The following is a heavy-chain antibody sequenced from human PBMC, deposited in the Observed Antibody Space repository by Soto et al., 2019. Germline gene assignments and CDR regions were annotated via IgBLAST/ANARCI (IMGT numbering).Heavy chain of an antibody. CDR3: ARRSPSIAARRGMYDYYGMDG. CDR2: IIPIFGTA. CDR1: GGTFSSYA. Sequence: QVQLVQSGAEVKKPGSSVKVSCKASGGTFSSYAISWVRQAPGQGLEWMGGIIPIFGTANYAQKLQGRVTINADNSTSTAYMEVSSLRSADTDVYSCARRSPSIAARRGMYDYYGMDGCGQGTTVIVSS. D-gene: IGHD6-6*01. V-gene: IGHV1-69*06. J-gene: IGHJ6*02.